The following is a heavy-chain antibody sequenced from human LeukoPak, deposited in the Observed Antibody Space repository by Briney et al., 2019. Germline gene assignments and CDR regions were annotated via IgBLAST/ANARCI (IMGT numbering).Heavy chain of an antibody. CDR1: GFTFSSYG. CDR2: IRYDGSNK. J-gene: IGHJ4*02. Sequence: GGSLRLSCAASGFTFSSYGMHWVRQAPGKGLEWVAFIRYDGSNKYYADSVEGRFTISRDNSKNTLYLQMNSLRAEDTAAYYCAKDRYSSSWYYFDYWGQGTLVTVSS. CDR3: AKDRYSSSWYYFDY. V-gene: IGHV3-30*02. D-gene: IGHD6-13*01.